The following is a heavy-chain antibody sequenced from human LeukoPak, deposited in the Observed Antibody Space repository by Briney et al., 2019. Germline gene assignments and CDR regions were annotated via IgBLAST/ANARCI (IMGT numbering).Heavy chain of an antibody. CDR1: GGSFSDSY. Sequence: SETLSLTCAVHGGSFSDSYWNWIRQPPGKGLEWIGEVTHDGRINYNPSLRGRVTISVVPSMNQFSLRLTSLTAADTAVYYCATIYGDFSDFDSWAQGILVTVSS. V-gene: IGHV4-34*01. J-gene: IGHJ4*02. D-gene: IGHD4-17*01. CDR3: ATIYGDFSDFDS. CDR2: VTHDGRI.